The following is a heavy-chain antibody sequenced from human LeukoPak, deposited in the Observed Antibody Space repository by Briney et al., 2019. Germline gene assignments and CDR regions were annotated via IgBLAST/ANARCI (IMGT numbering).Heavy chain of an antibody. J-gene: IGHJ4*02. CDR1: GFAFSSYW. CDR3: TTIRPGY. CDR2: ISGDGSTT. V-gene: IGHV3-74*01. D-gene: IGHD1-26*01. Sequence: GGSLRLSCATSGFAFSSYWMLWVRQVPGKGLVWVPRISGDGSTTTYADSVKGRFTISRDNTNNILYLQMNSLRAEDTAVYYCTTIRPGYWGQGTLVTVSP.